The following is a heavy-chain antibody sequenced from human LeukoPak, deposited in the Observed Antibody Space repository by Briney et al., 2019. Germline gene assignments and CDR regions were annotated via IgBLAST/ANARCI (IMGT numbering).Heavy chain of an antibody. CDR1: GFTFSSYV. D-gene: IGHD2-2*01. V-gene: IGHV3-23*01. J-gene: IGHJ4*02. CDR2: ISGSGGST. Sequence: PGGSLRLSCAASGFTFSSYVMSWVRQAPGKGLEWVSAISGSGGSTYYADSVKGRFTISRDNSKNTLYLQMNSLRAEDTAVYYCAKDREYQLLLHDYWGQGTLVTVSS. CDR3: AKDREYQLLLHDY.